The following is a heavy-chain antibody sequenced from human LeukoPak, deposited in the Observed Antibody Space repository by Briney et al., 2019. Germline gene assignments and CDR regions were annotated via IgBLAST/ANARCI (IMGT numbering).Heavy chain of an antibody. J-gene: IGHJ4*02. Sequence: GGSLRLSCAASGFTFSSFTMNWVRQAPGKGLEWISYISSSSSYTDYADSVKGRFTISGDNAKSALYLQLNSLRLEDTAVYYCAAETAADFWGQGTLVTVSS. V-gene: IGHV3-21*05. D-gene: IGHD6-13*01. CDR1: GFTFSSFT. CDR3: AAETAADF. CDR2: ISSSSSYT.